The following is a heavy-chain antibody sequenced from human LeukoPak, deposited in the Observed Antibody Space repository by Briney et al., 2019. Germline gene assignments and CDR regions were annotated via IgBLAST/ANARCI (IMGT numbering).Heavy chain of an antibody. CDR1: GGTFSSYA. J-gene: IGHJ4*02. Sequence: GSSVKVSCKASGGTFSSYAISWVRQAPGQGLEWMGGIIPISGTANYAQKFQGRVTITADESTSTAYMELSSLRSEDTAVYYCARAAYCGGDCYTFDYWGQGTLVTVSS. D-gene: IGHD2-21*01. CDR3: ARAAYCGGDCYTFDY. CDR2: IIPISGTA. V-gene: IGHV1-69*01.